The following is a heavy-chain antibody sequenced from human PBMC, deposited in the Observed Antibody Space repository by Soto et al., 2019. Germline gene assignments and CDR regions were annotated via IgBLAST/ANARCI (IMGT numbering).Heavy chain of an antibody. D-gene: IGHD3-22*01. CDR1: GGSISSSSYY. CDR3: ARRLYHDSSGFEGGGMDV. Sequence: TLSLTCTVSGGSISSSSYYWGWIRQPPGKGLEWIGSIYYSGSTYYNPSLKSRVTISVDTSKNQFSLKLSSVTAADTAVYYCARRLYHDSSGFEGGGMDVWGQGTTVTVSS. J-gene: IGHJ6*02. CDR2: IYYSGST. V-gene: IGHV4-39*01.